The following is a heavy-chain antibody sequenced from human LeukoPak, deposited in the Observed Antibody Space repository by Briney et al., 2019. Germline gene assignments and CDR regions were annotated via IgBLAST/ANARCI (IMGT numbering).Heavy chain of an antibody. CDR1: GYTFTSYY. Sequence: ASVKVSCEASGYTFTSYYIHWVRQAPGQGLEWMGIISPSGGTTVYAQNFQGRVIMTRDTSTSTVHMDLSSLRSEDAAVYYCAREPRPVGATSFGYYFDYWGQGTLVTVSS. V-gene: IGHV1-46*01. CDR2: ISPSGGTT. D-gene: IGHD1-26*01. J-gene: IGHJ4*02. CDR3: AREPRPVGATSFGYYFDY.